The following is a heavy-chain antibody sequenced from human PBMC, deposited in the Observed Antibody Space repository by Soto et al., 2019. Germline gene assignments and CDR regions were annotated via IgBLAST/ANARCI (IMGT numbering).Heavy chain of an antibody. CDR3: ARDRVGGGYDYIWGSEYYFDY. Sequence: GGSLRLSCAASGFTVSSNYMSWVRQAPGKGLEWVSVIYSGGSTYYADSVKGRFTISRDNSKNTLYLQMNSLRAEDTAVYYCARDRVGGGYDYIWGSEYYFDYWGQGTLVTVSS. CDR1: GFTVSSNY. V-gene: IGHV3-66*01. CDR2: IYSGGST. D-gene: IGHD3-16*01. J-gene: IGHJ4*02.